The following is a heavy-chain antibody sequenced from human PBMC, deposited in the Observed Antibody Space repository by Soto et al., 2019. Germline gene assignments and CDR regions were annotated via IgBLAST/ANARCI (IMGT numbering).Heavy chain of an antibody. CDR3: AREVAAVIHPEDDY. D-gene: IGHD2-21*01. J-gene: IGHJ4*02. CDR1: GFTFSNYA. V-gene: IGHV3-30-3*01. CDR2: ISYDGNNK. Sequence: QVQLVESGGGVVQPGRSLRLSCAASGFTFSNYAMHWVRQAPGKGLEWVAVISYDGNNKYYADSMKGQFTISRDNSKNALYLKMNSLSAEDTPVYYCAREVAAVIHPEDDYWGQGKLVTVSS.